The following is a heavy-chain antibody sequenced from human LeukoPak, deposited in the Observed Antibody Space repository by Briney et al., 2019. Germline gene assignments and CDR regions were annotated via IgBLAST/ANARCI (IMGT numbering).Heavy chain of an antibody. V-gene: IGHV4-59*01. CDR1: GGSISSYY. CDR3: ARERNGITGSYDY. CDR2: IYYSGST. Sequence: SETLSLTCTVSGGSISSYYWSWIRQPPGKGLEWIGYIYYSGSTNYNPSLKSRVTISVETSKNQFSLKLSSVTAADTAVYYCARERNGITGSYDYWGQGTLVTVSS. J-gene: IGHJ4*02. D-gene: IGHD1-20*01.